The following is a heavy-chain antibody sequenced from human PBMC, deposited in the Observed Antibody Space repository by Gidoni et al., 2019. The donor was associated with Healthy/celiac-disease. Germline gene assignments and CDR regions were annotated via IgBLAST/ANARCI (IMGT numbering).Heavy chain of an antibody. CDR3: ARRGRMTTVTQGFDY. D-gene: IGHD4-17*01. V-gene: IGHV4-39*01. J-gene: IGHJ4*02. CDR2: IYYSGST. CDR1: GGSISSSSYY. Sequence: QLQLQEAGPGLVKPSETLSLTCTVSGGSISSSSYYWGWIRQPPGKGLGGIGSIYYSGSTYYNPSLKCRVTISVDTSKNQFSLKLSSVTAADTAVYYCARRGRMTTVTQGFDYWGQGTLVTVSS.